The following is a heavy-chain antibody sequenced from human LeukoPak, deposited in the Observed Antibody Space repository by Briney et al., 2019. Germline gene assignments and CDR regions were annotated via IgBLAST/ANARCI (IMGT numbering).Heavy chain of an antibody. Sequence: ASVKVSCKASGYTFTGYYMHWVRQAPGQGLEWMGWINPNSGGTNYAQKFQGRVNMTRDTSISTAYMELSRLRSDYTAVYYCARSHIAAASVHIWVQGTMVTVSS. CDR1: GYTFTGYY. CDR2: INPNSGGT. V-gene: IGHV1-2*02. J-gene: IGHJ3*02. D-gene: IGHD6-13*01. CDR3: ARSHIAAASVHI.